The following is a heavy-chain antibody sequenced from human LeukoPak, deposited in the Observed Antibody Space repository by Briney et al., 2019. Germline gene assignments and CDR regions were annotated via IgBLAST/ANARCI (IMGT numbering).Heavy chain of an antibody. CDR3: ARAYYDFWSGYYGYYYMDV. CDR2: IKQDGSEK. V-gene: IGHV3-7*01. CDR1: GFTFSSYW. D-gene: IGHD3-3*01. J-gene: IGHJ6*03. Sequence: GGSLRLSRAASGFTFSSYWMSWVRQAPGKGLEWVANIKQDGSEKYYVDSVKGRFTISRDNAKNSLYLQMNSLRAEDTAVYYCARAYYDFWSGYYGYYYMDVWGKGTTVTVSS.